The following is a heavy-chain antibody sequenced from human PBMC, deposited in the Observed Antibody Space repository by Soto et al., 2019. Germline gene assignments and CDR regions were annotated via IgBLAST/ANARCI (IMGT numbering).Heavy chain of an antibody. CDR2: INAGNGNT. J-gene: IGHJ5*02. V-gene: IGHV1-3*01. CDR3: ARARARNWFDP. CDR1: GYTFTSYA. Sequence: ASVMVSCKASGYTFTSYAMNWVRQAPGQRLEWMGWINAGNGNTKYSQKFQGRVTITRDTSASTAYMELSSLRSEDTAVYYCARARARNWFDPWGQGTLVTVSS.